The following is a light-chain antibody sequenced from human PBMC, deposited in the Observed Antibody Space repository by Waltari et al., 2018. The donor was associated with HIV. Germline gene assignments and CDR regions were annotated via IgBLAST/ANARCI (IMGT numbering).Light chain of an antibody. CDR1: SSDVGGYNY. V-gene: IGLV2-14*01. CDR2: EVS. J-gene: IGLJ3*02. Sequence: QSALTQPASVSGSPGQSITISCTGTSSDVGGYNYVSWYQQHPGKAPKLIFYEVSKRPSGVSNRLSGSKSGNTASLTISGLQAEDEADYFCSSYTTTTSSGWAGWLFGRGTKLTVL. CDR3: SSYTTTTSSGWAGWL.